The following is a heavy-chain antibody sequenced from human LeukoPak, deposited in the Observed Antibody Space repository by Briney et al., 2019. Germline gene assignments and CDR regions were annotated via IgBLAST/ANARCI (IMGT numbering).Heavy chain of an antibody. Sequence: GGSLRLSCAASGFTFSSYAMSWVRQAPGKGLEWVSVISGSGGSTYYADAVKGRFTISRDNSKNTLYLQMNSLRAEDTAVYYCAKDSFGGVIVARYYFDYWGQGTLVTVSS. CDR3: AKDSFGGVIVARYYFDY. D-gene: IGHD3-16*02. CDR2: ISGSGGST. V-gene: IGHV3-23*01. CDR1: GFTFSSYA. J-gene: IGHJ4*02.